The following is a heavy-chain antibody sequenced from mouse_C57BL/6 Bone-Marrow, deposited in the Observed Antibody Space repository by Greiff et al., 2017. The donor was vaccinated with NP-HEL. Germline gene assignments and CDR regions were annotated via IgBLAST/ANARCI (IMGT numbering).Heavy chain of an antibody. Sequence: EVKVEESGPGLVKPSQSLSLTCSVTGYSITSGYYWNWIRQFPGNKLEWMGYISYDGSNNYNPSLKNRISITRDTSKNQFFLKLNSVTTEDTATYYCARVGWWPFAYWGQGTLVTVSA. J-gene: IGHJ3*01. V-gene: IGHV3-6*01. CDR3: ARVGWWPFAY. CDR1: GYSITSGYY. D-gene: IGHD1-1*02. CDR2: ISYDGSN.